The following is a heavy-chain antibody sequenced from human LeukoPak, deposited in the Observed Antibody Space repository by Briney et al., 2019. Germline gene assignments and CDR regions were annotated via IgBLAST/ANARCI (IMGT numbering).Heavy chain of an antibody. CDR3: ASTRRAVAGPKSIDY. Sequence: SETLSLTSAVYGGSFSGYYWSWIRQPPGKGLEWIGEINHSGSTNYNPSPKSRVTISVDTTKNQLPLKLSSVPPADTAVYYCASTRRAVAGPKSIDYWGQGTLVTVSS. J-gene: IGHJ4*02. V-gene: IGHV4-34*01. CDR1: GGSFSGYY. D-gene: IGHD6-19*01. CDR2: INHSGST.